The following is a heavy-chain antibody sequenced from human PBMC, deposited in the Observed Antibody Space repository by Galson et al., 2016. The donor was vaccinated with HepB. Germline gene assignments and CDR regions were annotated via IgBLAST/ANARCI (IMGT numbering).Heavy chain of an antibody. CDR2: VSYDSVHI. CDR1: GFVFSSYG. J-gene: IGHJ4*02. CDR3: AKVREWLQLRGGFDS. V-gene: IGHV3-30*18. Sequence: SLRLSCAASGFVFSSYGMHWVRQAPGKGLEWVATVSYDSVHIYYSDSVKGRFTISRDHSNNTLFLQMNSLRTEDTAVYYCAKVREWLQLRGGFDSWGQGTLVIVSS. D-gene: IGHD5-24*01.